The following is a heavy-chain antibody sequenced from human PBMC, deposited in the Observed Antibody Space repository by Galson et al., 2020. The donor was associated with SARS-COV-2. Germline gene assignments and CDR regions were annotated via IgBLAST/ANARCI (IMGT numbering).Heavy chain of an antibody. CDR3: ARSNPALYSGYDSSYYGMDV. Sequence: ASVKVSCKASGYTFTGYYMHWVRQAPGQGLEWMGWINPNSGGTNYAQKFQGWVTMTRDTSISTAYMELSRLRSDDTAVYYCARSNPALYSGYDSSYYGMDVWGQGTTVTVSS. V-gene: IGHV1-2*04. J-gene: IGHJ6*02. D-gene: IGHD5-12*01. CDR2: INPNSGGT. CDR1: GYTFTGYY.